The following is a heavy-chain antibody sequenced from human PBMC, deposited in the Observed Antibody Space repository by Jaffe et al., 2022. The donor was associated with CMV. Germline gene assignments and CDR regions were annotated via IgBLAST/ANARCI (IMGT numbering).Heavy chain of an antibody. CDR2: IKQDGSEK. Sequence: EVQLVESGGDLVQPGGSLRLSCAASGFTFSTYWMSWVRQAPGKGLEWVANIKQDGSEKYYVDSVKGRFTISRDNAKNSLYLQMNSLRAEDTAVYYCAREGELSSNNYYYYYMDVWGKGTTVTVSS. V-gene: IGHV3-7*03. J-gene: IGHJ6*03. D-gene: IGHD3-16*02. CDR3: AREGELSSNNYYYYYMDV. CDR1: GFTFSTYW.